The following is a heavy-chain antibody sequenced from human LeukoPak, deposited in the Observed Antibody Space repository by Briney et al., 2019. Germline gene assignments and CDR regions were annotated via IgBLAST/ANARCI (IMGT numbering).Heavy chain of an antibody. D-gene: IGHD6-13*01. V-gene: IGHV3-20*04. CDR2: INWNGGST. CDR3: ARDPRYSSSSPFDY. CDR1: GFNFGSYS. Sequence: GGSLRLSCAASGFNFGSYSMTWVRQAPGKGLEWVSGINWNGGSTGYADSVKGRFTISRDNAKNSLYLQMNSLRAEDTALYYCARDPRYSSSSPFDYWGQGTLVTVSS. J-gene: IGHJ4*02.